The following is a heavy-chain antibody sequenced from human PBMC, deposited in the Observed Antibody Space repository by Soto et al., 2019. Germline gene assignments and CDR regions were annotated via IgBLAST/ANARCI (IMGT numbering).Heavy chain of an antibody. D-gene: IGHD3-22*01. CDR2: ISYDGSNK. Sequence: QVLLVESGGGVVQPGRSLRLSCAASGFTFSSYAMHWVRQAPGKGLEWVAVISYDGSNKYYADSVKGRFTISRDNSKNTLYLKMNSLRAEDTAVYYCARDSGMYYYDSSGYEWFDPWGQGTLVTVSS. V-gene: IGHV3-30-3*01. J-gene: IGHJ5*02. CDR3: ARDSGMYYYDSSGYEWFDP. CDR1: GFTFSSYA.